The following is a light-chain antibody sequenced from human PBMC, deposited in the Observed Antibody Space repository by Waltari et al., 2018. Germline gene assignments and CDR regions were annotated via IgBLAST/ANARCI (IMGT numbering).Light chain of an antibody. Sequence: EIVLTQSPATLSLSPGETATLSCRASQSFRTYLAWYQRRPGQPPRLLIYDISKRAAGIPARFSGSGSGTDFTLTISSLEPEDFAIYYCQQRSNWPGTFGQGTKVEIK. CDR1: QSFRTY. V-gene: IGKV3-11*01. CDR3: QQRSNWPGT. J-gene: IGKJ1*01. CDR2: DIS.